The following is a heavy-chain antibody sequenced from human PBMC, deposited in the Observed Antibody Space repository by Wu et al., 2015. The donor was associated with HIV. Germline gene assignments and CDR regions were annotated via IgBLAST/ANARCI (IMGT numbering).Heavy chain of an antibody. Sequence: QVQLVQSGAEVKKPGSSVKVSCKASGGTFSSYAISWVRQAPGQGLEWMGGINPLFGTTKFTQKFQGRLTITTDELTTTAYMELSSLRSEDTAVYYCARGSIKDMTTAPFYYYVMDVWGQGTTVTVSS. D-gene: IGHD4-11*01. CDR3: ARGSIKDMTTAPFYYYVMDV. CDR2: INPLFGTT. V-gene: IGHV1-69*05. CDR1: GGTFSSYA. J-gene: IGHJ6*02.